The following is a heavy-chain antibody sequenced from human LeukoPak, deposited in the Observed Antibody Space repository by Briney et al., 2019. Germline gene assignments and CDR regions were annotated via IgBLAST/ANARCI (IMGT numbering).Heavy chain of an antibody. V-gene: IGHV1-2*06. CDR3: ARTYGGTKYYFDY. J-gene: IGHJ4*02. Sequence: ASVKVSCKASGYTFTSYDINWVRQATGQGLEWMGRINPNSGGTNYAQKFQGRVTMTRDTSISTAYMELSRLRSDDTAVYYCARTYGGTKYYFDYWGQGTLVTVSS. CDR2: INPNSGGT. CDR1: GYTFTSYD. D-gene: IGHD4-23*01.